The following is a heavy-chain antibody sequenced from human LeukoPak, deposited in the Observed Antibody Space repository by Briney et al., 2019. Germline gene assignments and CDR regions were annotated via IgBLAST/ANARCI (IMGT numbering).Heavy chain of an antibody. CDR3: ARGWYSSSWFFDY. Sequence: SETLSLTCTVSGGSISSSSYYWGWIRQPPGKGLEWIGSIYYSGSTYYNPSLKSRVTISVDTSKNQFSLKLSSVTAADTAVYYCARGWYSSSWFFDYWGQGTLVTVSS. CDR1: GGSISSSSYY. D-gene: IGHD6-13*01. J-gene: IGHJ4*02. V-gene: IGHV4-39*07. CDR2: IYYSGST.